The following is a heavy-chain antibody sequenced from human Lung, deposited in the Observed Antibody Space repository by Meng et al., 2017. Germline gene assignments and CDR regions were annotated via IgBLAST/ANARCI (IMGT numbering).Heavy chain of an antibody. CDR1: RYNTPAYL. CDR2: INPKSGDT. J-gene: IGHJ4*02. CDR3: ARDEDISAAGKLFGDY. D-gene: IGHD6-25*01. Sequence: PLVQVGPEGKKPWPSVKVPCQPPRYNTPAYLLHLVRRPPGQGLEWMGRINPKSGDTHYAQKFQARVTMTGDTSISTAYMELSGLRSDDTAMYYCARDEDISAAGKLFGDYWGQGTLVTVSS. V-gene: IGHV1-2*06.